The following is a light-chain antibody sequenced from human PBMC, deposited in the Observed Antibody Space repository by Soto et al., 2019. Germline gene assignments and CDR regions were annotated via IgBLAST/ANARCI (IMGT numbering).Light chain of an antibody. CDR2: GAS. CDR3: QQYGSSPPWT. J-gene: IGKJ1*01. CDR1: ESVSSRY. Sequence: EIVLSQSPGTLSFSTGERATLSCRATESVSSRYLAWYQQKPGQAPRLLIYGASSRATGIPDRFSGSGSGTDFTLTSSRLEPEDFAVYYCQQYGSSPPWTFGQGTKVDIK. V-gene: IGKV3-20*01.